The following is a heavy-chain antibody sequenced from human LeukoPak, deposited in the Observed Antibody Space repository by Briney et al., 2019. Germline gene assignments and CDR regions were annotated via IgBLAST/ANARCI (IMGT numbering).Heavy chain of an antibody. CDR1: GFTFSSYA. V-gene: IGHV3-23*01. Sequence: GGSLRLSCAASGFTFSSYAMSWVCQAPGKGLEWVSAISGSGGSTYYADSVKGRFTISRDNSKNTLYLQMNSLRAEDTAVYYCAKDSEVAASPDWFDPWGQGTLVTVSS. D-gene: IGHD6-19*01. CDR2: ISGSGGST. J-gene: IGHJ5*02. CDR3: AKDSEVAASPDWFDP.